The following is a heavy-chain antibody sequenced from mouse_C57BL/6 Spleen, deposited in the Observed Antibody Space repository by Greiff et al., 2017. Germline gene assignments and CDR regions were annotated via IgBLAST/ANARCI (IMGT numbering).Heavy chain of an antibody. CDR3: ARGKGLLSWFAY. CDR2: IYPGSGNT. V-gene: IGHV1-76*01. CDR1: GYTFTDYY. D-gene: IGHD2-3*01. Sequence: VQLVESGAELVRPGASVKLSCKASGYTFTDYYINWVKQRPGQGLEWIARIYPGSGNTYYNEKFKGKATLTAEKSSSTAYMQLSSLTSEDSAVYFCARGKGLLSWFAYWGQGTLVTVSA. J-gene: IGHJ3*01.